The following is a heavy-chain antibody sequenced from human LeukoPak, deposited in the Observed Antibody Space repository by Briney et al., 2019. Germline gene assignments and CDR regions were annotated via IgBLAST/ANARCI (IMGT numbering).Heavy chain of an antibody. CDR2: MYPGDSDT. D-gene: IGHD5-24*01. CDR3: ARRDGYNMGAFDI. J-gene: IGHJ3*02. Sequence: GESLRISCRGSGYSFSTYWVGWVRQMPGKGLEWMGIMYPGDSDTRYSPSFQGQFTISADKSISTAYLQWSSLKASDTAMYYCARRDGYNMGAFDIWGQGTMVTVSS. CDR1: GYSFSTYW. V-gene: IGHV5-51*01.